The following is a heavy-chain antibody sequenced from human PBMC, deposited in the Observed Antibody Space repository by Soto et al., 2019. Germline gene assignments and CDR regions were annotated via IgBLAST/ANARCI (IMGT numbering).Heavy chain of an antibody. CDR3: APHPGGGGY. CDR1: GFTVSNNY. J-gene: IGHJ4*02. V-gene: IGHV3-53*01. CDR2: IYSGGYT. Sequence: EVQLVESGGGLIQPGGSLRLSCAVSGFTVSNNYMSWVRQAPGKGLEGVSVIYSGGYTAYGDSVKGRFTISRDNSKNTLSLQIKSPSAETPAVFYWAPHPGGGGYWGQGTLVTVSS. D-gene: IGHD3-10*01.